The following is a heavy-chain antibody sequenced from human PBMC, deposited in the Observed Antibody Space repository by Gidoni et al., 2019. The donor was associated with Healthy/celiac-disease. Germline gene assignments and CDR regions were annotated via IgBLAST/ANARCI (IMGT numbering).Heavy chain of an antibody. CDR3: ARHLRDGYNPLYYYYGMDV. Sequence: QVTLKESSPVLVKPTETLTLTCTVSGFSLSNARMGVSWIRQPPGKALEWLAHIFSNDEKSYSTSLKSRLTISKDTSKSQVVLTMTNMDPVDTATYYCARHLRDGYNPLYYYYGMDVWGQGTTVTVSS. CDR2: IFSNDEK. V-gene: IGHV2-26*01. CDR1: GFSLSNARMG. J-gene: IGHJ6*02. D-gene: IGHD5-12*01.